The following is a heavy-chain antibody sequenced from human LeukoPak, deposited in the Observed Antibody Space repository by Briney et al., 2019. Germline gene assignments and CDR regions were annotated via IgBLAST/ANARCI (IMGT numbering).Heavy chain of an antibody. D-gene: IGHD2-8*01. CDR3: AKDSPVCTY. CDR1: GFTISSYG. V-gene: IGHV3-23*01. Sequence: PGGSLRLSCTASGFTISSYGMSWVRQAPGKGLEWVSAISSSADSTYYADSVKGRFTISKDISKNTLYLQMDSLRAEGTAIYYCAKDSPVCTYWGQGTLVTVSS. J-gene: IGHJ4*02. CDR2: ISSSADST.